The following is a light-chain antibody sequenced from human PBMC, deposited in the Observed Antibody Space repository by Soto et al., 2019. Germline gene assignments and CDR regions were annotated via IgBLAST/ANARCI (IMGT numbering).Light chain of an antibody. J-gene: IGLJ2*01. CDR2: EVS. Sequence: QSALTQPPSASGSPGQSVAISCTGTSSDVGGYSYVSWYQQHPGKAPKLMIYEVSKRPSGVPDRFSGSKSGYTASLTVSGLQAEDEADYYCSSYARNRDILFGGGTKLTVL. V-gene: IGLV2-8*01. CDR1: SSDVGGYSY. CDR3: SSYARNRDIL.